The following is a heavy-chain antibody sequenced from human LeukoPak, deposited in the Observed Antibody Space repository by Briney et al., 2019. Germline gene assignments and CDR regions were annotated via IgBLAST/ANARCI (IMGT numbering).Heavy chain of an antibody. CDR1: GFTFDDYG. CDR2: IKWNGGNT. Sequence: GGSLRLSCAASGFTFDDYGMSWVRQAPGKGLEWVSGIKWNGGNTVYADSVKGRFTISRDNAKNSLYLQMNSLRAEDTALYYCARDDYDSSGQFYGMDVWGQGTTVTVSS. J-gene: IGHJ6*02. V-gene: IGHV3-20*04. D-gene: IGHD3-22*01. CDR3: ARDDYDSSGQFYGMDV.